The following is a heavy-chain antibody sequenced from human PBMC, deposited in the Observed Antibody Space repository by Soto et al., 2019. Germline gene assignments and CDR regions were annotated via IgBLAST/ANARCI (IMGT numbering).Heavy chain of an antibody. CDR2: IIPIFGTA. Sequence: GASVKVSCKASGGTFSSYAISWVRQAPGQGLEWMGGIIPIFGTANYAQKFQGRVTITADESTSTAYMELSSLRSEDTAVYHCARGYCGGDCYFDYWGQGTLVTVSS. J-gene: IGHJ4*02. D-gene: IGHD2-21*02. V-gene: IGHV1-69*13. CDR3: ARGYCGGDCYFDY. CDR1: GGTFSSYA.